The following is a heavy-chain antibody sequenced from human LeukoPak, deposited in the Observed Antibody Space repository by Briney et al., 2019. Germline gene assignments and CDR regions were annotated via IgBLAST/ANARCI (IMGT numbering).Heavy chain of an antibody. CDR3: ASQLYPHYGMTP. Sequence: SVKVSCKASGGTFRNYAINWVRQAPGQGLEWMGAFSPVFGTPNYAQKFQGRVTIIADESTDTAFLELSSLRSEDTAVYYCASQLYPHYGMTPGAKGPRSPFPQ. J-gene: IGHJ6*04. V-gene: IGHV1-69*13. D-gene: IGHD2-15*01. CDR2: FSPVFGTP. CDR1: GGTFRNYA.